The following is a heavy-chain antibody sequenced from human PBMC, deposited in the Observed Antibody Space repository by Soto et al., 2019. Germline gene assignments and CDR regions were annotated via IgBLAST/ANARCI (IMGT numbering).Heavy chain of an antibody. Sequence: QGQLLQSGDEVKKPGASVRVSCRASGYDFTSYGISWVRQAPGQGLEWVSWISAYNGKRDTAQKFQGRVTMTLDTSTDTAHMELGDLTSADTAVYYCAIGRIVASIPAAFEIWGQGTMVAVSS. CDR1: GYDFTSYG. CDR2: ISAYNGKR. J-gene: IGHJ3*02. V-gene: IGHV1-18*01. CDR3: AIGRIVASIPAAFEI. D-gene: IGHD2-21*01.